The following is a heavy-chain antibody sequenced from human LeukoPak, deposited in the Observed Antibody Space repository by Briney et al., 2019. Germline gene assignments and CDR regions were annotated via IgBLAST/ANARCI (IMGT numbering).Heavy chain of an antibody. D-gene: IGHD2-15*01. CDR3: AREGDIYCSGGSCSEDY. CDR1: GYTFTSYG. J-gene: IGHJ4*02. CDR2: ISAYNGNT. V-gene: IGHV1-18*01. Sequence: GASVKVSCKASGYTFTSYGISWVRQAPGQGLEWIGWISAYNGNTNYAQKLQGRVTMTTDTSTSTAYMELRSLRSDDTAVYYCAREGDIYCSGGSCSEDYWGQGTLVTVSS.